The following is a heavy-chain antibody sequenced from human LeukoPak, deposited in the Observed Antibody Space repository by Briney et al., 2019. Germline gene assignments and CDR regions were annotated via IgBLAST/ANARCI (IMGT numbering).Heavy chain of an antibody. CDR3: AREGGSYGFDY. J-gene: IGHJ4*02. D-gene: IGHD1-26*01. CDR1: GGSFSGYY. CDR2: INHSGST. Sequence: SETLSLTCAVYGGSFSGYYWSWIRQPPGKGLEWIGEINHSGSTNYNPSLKSRVTISVDTSKNQFSLKLSSVTAADTAVYYCAREGGSYGFDYWGQETLVTVSS. V-gene: IGHV4-34*01.